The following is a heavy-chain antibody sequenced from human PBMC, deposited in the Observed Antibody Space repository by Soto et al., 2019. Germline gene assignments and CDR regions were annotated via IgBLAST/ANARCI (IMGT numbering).Heavy chain of an antibody. CDR2: MYHSGST. CDR3: ARHNYGSGSTYFDY. V-gene: IGHV4-30-2*01. CDR1: GGSISSGGYS. D-gene: IGHD3-10*01. J-gene: IGHJ4*02. Sequence: SETLSLTCAVSGGSISSGGYSWSWIRQPPGKGLEWIGYMYHSGSTYYNPSLKSRVTISIDRSKNQFSLKLNSVTAADTAVYYCARHNYGSGSTYFDYWGQGTLVTVSS.